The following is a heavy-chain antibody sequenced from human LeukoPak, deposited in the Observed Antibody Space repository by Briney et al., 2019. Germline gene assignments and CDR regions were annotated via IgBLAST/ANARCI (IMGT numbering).Heavy chain of an antibody. D-gene: IGHD2-15*01. CDR2: INHSGST. CDR1: GGSFSGYY. Sequence: SETLSLTCAVYGGSFSGYYWSWIRQPPGEGLEWIGEINHSGSTNYNPSLKSRVTISVDTSKNQFSLKLSSVTAADTAVYYCARAGYCSGGSCYPYWGQGTLVTVSS. J-gene: IGHJ4*02. CDR3: ARAGYCSGGSCYPY. V-gene: IGHV4-34*01.